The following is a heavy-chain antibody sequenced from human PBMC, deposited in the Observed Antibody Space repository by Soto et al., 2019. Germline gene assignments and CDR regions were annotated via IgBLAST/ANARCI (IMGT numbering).Heavy chain of an antibody. CDR3: ARRGLLTGYYARPGYYGMDV. CDR2: IYHSGST. Sequence: SETLSLTCHVSDVSSSRYYLSWIRQPPGKGLEWIGYIYHSGSTNYNPSLKSRVTISVDTSKNQFSLKLSSVTAADTAMYYCARRGLLTGYYARPGYYGMDVWGQGTTVTVSS. CDR1: DVSSSRYY. D-gene: IGHD3-9*01. J-gene: IGHJ6*02. V-gene: IGHV4-59*01.